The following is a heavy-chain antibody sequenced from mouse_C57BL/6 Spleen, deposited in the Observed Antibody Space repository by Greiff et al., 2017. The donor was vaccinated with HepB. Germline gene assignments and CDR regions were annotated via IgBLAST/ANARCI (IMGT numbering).Heavy chain of an antibody. J-gene: IGHJ3*01. V-gene: IGHV1-26*01. CDR3: AREGVVATPFAY. Sequence: VQLQQSGPELVKPGASVKISCKASGYTFTDYYMNWVKQSHGKSLEWIGDINPNNGGTSYNQKFKGKATLTVDKSSSTAYMELRSLTSEDSAVYYCAREGVVATPFAYWGQGTLVTVSA. CDR1: GYTFTDYY. CDR2: INPNNGGT. D-gene: IGHD1-1*01.